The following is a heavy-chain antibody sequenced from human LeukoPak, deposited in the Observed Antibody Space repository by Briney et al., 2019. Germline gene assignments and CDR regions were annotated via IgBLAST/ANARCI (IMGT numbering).Heavy chain of an antibody. CDR2: IWYDGSNK. CDR1: GFTFSSYG. Sequence: GRSLGLSCAASGFTFSSYGMHWVRQAPGKGLEWVAVIWYDGSNKYYADSVKGRFTISRDNSKNTLYLQMNSLRAEDTAVYYCAKDRPGYSYALDYWGQGTLVTVSS. V-gene: IGHV3-33*06. CDR3: AKDRPGYSYALDY. D-gene: IGHD5-18*01. J-gene: IGHJ4*02.